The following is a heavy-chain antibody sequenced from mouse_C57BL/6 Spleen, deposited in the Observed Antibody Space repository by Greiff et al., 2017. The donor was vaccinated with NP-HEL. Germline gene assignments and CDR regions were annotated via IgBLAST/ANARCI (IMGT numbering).Heavy chain of an antibody. CDR3: ARDLRDYGSSHWYFDV. J-gene: IGHJ1*03. D-gene: IGHD1-1*01. CDR2: INYDGSST. Sequence: DVQLVESEGGLVQPGSSMKLSCTASGFTFSDYYMAWVRQVPEKGLEWVANINYDGSSTYYLDSLKSRFIISRDNAKNILYLQMSSLKSEDTATYYCARDLRDYGSSHWYFDVWGTGTTVTVSS. CDR1: GFTFSDYY. V-gene: IGHV5-16*01.